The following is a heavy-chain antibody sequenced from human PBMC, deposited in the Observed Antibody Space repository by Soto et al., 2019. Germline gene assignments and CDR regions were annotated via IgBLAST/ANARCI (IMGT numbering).Heavy chain of an antibody. J-gene: IGHJ4*02. CDR3: AKARYDFWSGYYDY. CDR2: ISGDGGST. D-gene: IGHD3-3*01. Sequence: GESLKISCAASGFTFDDYAMHWVRQAPGKGLEWVSLISGDGGSTYYADSVKGRFTISRDNSKNSLYLQMNSLRTEDTALYYCAKARYDFWSGYYDYWGQGTLVTVSS. V-gene: IGHV3-43*02. CDR1: GFTFDDYA.